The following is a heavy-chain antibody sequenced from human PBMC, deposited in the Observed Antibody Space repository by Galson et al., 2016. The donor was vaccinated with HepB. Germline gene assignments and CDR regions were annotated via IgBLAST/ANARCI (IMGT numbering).Heavy chain of an antibody. CDR1: GYTFTAYY. CDR2: INPNNGDT. J-gene: IGHJ4*02. Sequence: SVKVSCKASGYTFTAYYIHWVRQAPGQGLEWIGRINPNNGDTNYAQKFQGRVSMTGDTSIRTAYMELSRLRFDDTVVYYCARGGPGVYDYPDYWGQGTLVTVSS. V-gene: IGHV1-2*05. CDR3: ARGGPGVYDYPDY. D-gene: IGHD3-16*01.